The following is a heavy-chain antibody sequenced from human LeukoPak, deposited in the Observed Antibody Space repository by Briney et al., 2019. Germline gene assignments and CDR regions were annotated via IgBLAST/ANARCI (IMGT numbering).Heavy chain of an antibody. CDR2: MNGEGTTI. D-gene: IGHD1-7*01. V-gene: IGHV3-74*01. CDR3: ATARNFCFEY. CDR1: GLTFRTTW. J-gene: IGHJ4*02. Sequence: GGSLRLSCTTSGLTFRTTWMHWVRQAPGKGLMWVSRMNGEGTTIDYADSVKGRFTVSRDYAKNTLFLQMNNLRTEDTALYFCATARNFCFEYWGQGSLVIVSA.